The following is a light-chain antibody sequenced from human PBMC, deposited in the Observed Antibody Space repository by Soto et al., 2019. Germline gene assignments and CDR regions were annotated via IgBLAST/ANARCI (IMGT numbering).Light chain of an antibody. Sequence: EIVLTQSPGTLSVSPGERATLSCRASESPRGSNLVWYQQRPGQAPRVLIYGVSNRATGTPDRFSGGGSGTDFIFTFNGLDPEDFAVYYCQHIGTSGWPFGQGTKVDIK. CDR3: QHIGTSGWP. J-gene: IGKJ1*01. CDR1: ESPRGSN. V-gene: IGKV3-20*01. CDR2: GVS.